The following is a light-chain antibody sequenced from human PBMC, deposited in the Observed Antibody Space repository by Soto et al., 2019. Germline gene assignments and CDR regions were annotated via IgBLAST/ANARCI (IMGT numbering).Light chain of an antibody. CDR3: QEYGTSRT. J-gene: IGKJ1*01. V-gene: IGKV3-20*01. Sequence: EIVLTQSPGTLSLSPGERATLSCRASQSVSRSSLAWYQQKPGQAPRLLIYGASSRATGIPDRFSGSGSGTDFTLTTSRLEPEDFALYYCQEYGTSRTFGQGTKVEIK. CDR2: GAS. CDR1: QSVSRSS.